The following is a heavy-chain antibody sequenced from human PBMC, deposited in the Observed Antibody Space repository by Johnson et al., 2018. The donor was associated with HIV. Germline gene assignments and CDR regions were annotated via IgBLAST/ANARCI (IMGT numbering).Heavy chain of an antibody. Sequence: VQLVESGGGLVQPGGSLRLSCAASGITVSSNYMSWVRQAPGKGLEWVSVIFTVGDVYYADAAKGRFTIARDNSKNSLYLQMNSLRAGDAAVYDCATRQQLVPGAFDIWGQGTMVTVSS. CDR1: GITVSSNY. D-gene: IGHD6-13*01. CDR2: IFTVGDV. V-gene: IGHV3-66*02. CDR3: ATRQQLVPGAFDI. J-gene: IGHJ3*02.